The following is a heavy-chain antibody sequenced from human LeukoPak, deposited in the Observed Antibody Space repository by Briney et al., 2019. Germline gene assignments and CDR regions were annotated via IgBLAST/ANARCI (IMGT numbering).Heavy chain of an antibody. Sequence: SSETLSLTCTVFGVSISSFYWSWIRQPAGKGLQWIGRIYTSGSTNYSPSLRSRVTISVDTSKNQFSLKLNSVTAADTAVYFCARGPDWPIDSWGQGTLVTVSS. J-gene: IGHJ4*02. CDR1: GVSISSFY. CDR2: IYTSGST. V-gene: IGHV4-4*07. CDR3: ARGPDWPIDS. D-gene: IGHD3-9*01.